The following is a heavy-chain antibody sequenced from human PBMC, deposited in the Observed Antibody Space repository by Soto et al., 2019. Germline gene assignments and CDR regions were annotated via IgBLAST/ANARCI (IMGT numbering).Heavy chain of an antibody. CDR1: GFTFSSYG. D-gene: IGHD3-3*01. Sequence: PGGSLRLSCAASGFTFSSYGMHWVRQAPGKGLEWVAVISYDGSNKYYADSVKGRFTISRDNSKNTLYLQMNSLRAEDTAVYYCAKEEYYDFWSGPLTKYYYYYYGMDVWGQGTTVTVSS. CDR2: ISYDGSNK. J-gene: IGHJ6*02. CDR3: AKEEYYDFWSGPLTKYYYYYYGMDV. V-gene: IGHV3-30*18.